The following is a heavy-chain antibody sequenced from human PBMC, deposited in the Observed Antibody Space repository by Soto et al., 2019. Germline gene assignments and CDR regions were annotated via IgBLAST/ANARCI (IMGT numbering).Heavy chain of an antibody. CDR1: GDSISSGGYS. V-gene: IGHV4-30-2*01. Sequence: SETLSLTCAVSGDSISSGGYSWSWIRQPPGKGLELIGYIYHSASTYYNPSLKSRVTISVDRSKNQLSLKLSSVTAADTAVYYCAGLPYYWGQGTLVTVSS. CDR3: AGLPYY. J-gene: IGHJ4*02. CDR2: IYHSAST.